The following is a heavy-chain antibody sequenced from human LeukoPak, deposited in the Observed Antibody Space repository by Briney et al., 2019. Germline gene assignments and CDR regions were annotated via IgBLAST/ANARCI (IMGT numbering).Heavy chain of an antibody. CDR2: IYPGDSVT. V-gene: IGHV5-51*01. D-gene: IGHD5-24*01. Sequence: GESLEISCKGSGYSFTSNWIGWVRQMPGKGLEWMGIIYPGDSVTRYSPSFQGHVTISADKSISTAYLQWSSLKASDTAMYYCARRGDGYNLNFDYWGQGTLVTVSS. CDR3: ARRGDGYNLNFDY. CDR1: GYSFTSNW. J-gene: IGHJ4*02.